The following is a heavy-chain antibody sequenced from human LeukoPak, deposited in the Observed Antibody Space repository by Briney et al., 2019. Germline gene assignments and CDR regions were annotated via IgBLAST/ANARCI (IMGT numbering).Heavy chain of an antibody. Sequence: GGSLRLSCAASGFTFSSYGMHWVRQAPGKGLKWVAVISYDGSNKYYADSVKGRFTISRDNSKNTLYLQMNSLRAEDTAVYYCAKTGIVGATGVFYGMDVWGQGSTVTVSS. V-gene: IGHV3-30*18. CDR2: ISYDGSNK. CDR3: AKTGIVGATGVFYGMDV. J-gene: IGHJ6*02. D-gene: IGHD1-26*01. CDR1: GFTFSSYG.